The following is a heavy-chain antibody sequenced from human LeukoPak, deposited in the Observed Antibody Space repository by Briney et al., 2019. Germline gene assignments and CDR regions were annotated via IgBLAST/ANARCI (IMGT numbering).Heavy chain of an antibody. Sequence: PGGSLRLSCAASGFTFSRNGMHWVRQAPGKGLEWVAVIWYDGSNKYYADSVKGRFTISRDNFKNTLYLQMSSLRAEVTAVYYCAKGGWFGELSQYWGQGTLVTVSS. D-gene: IGHD3-10*01. CDR2: IWYDGSNK. V-gene: IGHV3-33*06. J-gene: IGHJ4*02. CDR1: GFTFSRNG. CDR3: AKGGWFGELSQY.